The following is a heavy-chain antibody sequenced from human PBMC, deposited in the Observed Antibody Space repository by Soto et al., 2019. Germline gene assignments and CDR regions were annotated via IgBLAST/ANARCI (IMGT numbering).Heavy chain of an antibody. J-gene: IGHJ4*02. CDR1: GYTFTVYD. D-gene: IGHD5-18*01. V-gene: IGHV1-2*02. CDR3: ARQIVDTAMIRDY. Sequence: ASVKVSCKASGYTFTVYDMHWVREAPGQGLEWMGWINPNSGGTNYAQKFQGRVTMTRDTSISTAYMELSRLRSDDTAVYYCARQIVDTAMIRDYWGQGTLVTVS. CDR2: INPNSGGT.